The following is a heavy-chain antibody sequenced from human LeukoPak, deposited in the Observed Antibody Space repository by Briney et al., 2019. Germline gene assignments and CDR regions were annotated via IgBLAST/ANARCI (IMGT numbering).Heavy chain of an antibody. CDR1: GFTFSNYG. V-gene: IGHV3-30*02. CDR3: SKSESGSYYRPLDY. J-gene: IGHJ4*02. CDR2: IRYDGSKK. D-gene: IGHD1-26*01. Sequence: GGSLRLSCAASGFTFSNYGMHWVRQAPGKGLEWVAFIRYDGSKKYYADSVKGRFTISRDNSKNTLYLQMNSLRAEDTAVYYCSKSESGSYYRPLDYWGQGTLVTVSS.